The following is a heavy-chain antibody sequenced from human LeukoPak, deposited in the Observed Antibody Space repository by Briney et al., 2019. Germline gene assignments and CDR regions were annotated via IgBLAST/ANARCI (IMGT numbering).Heavy chain of an antibody. CDR3: ASPKGGRYHEGFDY. CDR1: GVTLNNHA. CDR2: ISDSGGNT. Sequence: GASLRLSCAASGVTLNNHAMSWVRQAPGKGLEWVSAISDSGGNTYYADSVRGRFTISRDTSKNTLYVQINSLRAEDTAVYYCASPKGGRYHEGFDYWGQGTLVTVSS. V-gene: IGHV3-23*01. J-gene: IGHJ4*02. D-gene: IGHD1-26*01.